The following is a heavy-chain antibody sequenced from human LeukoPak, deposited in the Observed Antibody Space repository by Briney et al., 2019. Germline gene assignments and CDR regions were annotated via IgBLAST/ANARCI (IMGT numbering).Heavy chain of an antibody. CDR1: GFTFSTYG. CDR2: VHYDGTNK. Sequence: GGSLRLSCAASGFTFSTYGMYWVRQAPGKGLEWVALVHYDGTNKKYADSVRGRFTISRDNSKNTVFLQMNSLRVEDTAFYYCAKDQTGISYDAFDVRGQGTMVTVSS. CDR3: AKDQTGISYDAFDV. J-gene: IGHJ3*01. V-gene: IGHV3-30*02.